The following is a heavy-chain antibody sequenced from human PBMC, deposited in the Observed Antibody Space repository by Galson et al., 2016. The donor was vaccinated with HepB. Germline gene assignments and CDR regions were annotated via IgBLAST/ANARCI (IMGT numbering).Heavy chain of an antibody. Sequence: SETLSLTCTVSGDSMARGSFSWGWVRQPPGKGLESIAIFSYTGTTYYSPSLKTRVTVSLDTSRGHFSLNLRSVSAADTAVYYCASLRLGVFYNPDDFDIWGQGTLVTVSS. CDR3: ASLRLGVFYNPDDFDI. V-gene: IGHV4-39*02. D-gene: IGHD5-24*01. CDR2: FSYTGTT. J-gene: IGHJ3*02. CDR1: GDSMARGSFS.